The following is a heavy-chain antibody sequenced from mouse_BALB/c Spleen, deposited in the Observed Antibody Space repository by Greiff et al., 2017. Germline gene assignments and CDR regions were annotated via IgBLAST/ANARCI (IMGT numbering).Heavy chain of an antibody. CDR2: IWSGGST. Sequence: QVQLKQSGPGLVQPSQSLSITCTASGFSLTSYGVHWVRQSPGKGLEWLGVIWSGGSTDYNAAFISRLSISKDNSKSQVFFKMNSLQADDTAIYYCARNLPYGNYAIDYWGQGTSVTVSA. CDR1: GFSLTSYG. V-gene: IGHV2-4-1*01. CDR3: ARNLPYGNYAIDY. J-gene: IGHJ4*01. D-gene: IGHD2-1*01.